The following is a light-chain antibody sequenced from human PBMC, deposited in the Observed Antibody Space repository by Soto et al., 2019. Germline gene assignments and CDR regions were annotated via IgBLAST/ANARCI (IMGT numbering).Light chain of an antibody. CDR3: QQYNNWRAAYP. Sequence: EIVMTQSPATLSVSPGERATLSCRASQSVSSYLAWYQQKPGQAPRLLIYGASTRATGIPARFSGSGSGTEFTLTISSLQSEDFEVYYCQQYNNWRAAYPFGQGTTLEIK. V-gene: IGKV3-15*01. J-gene: IGKJ2*01. CDR2: GAS. CDR1: QSVSSY.